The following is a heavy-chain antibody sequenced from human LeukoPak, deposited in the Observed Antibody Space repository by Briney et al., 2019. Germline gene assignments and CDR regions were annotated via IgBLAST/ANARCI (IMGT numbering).Heavy chain of an antibody. CDR2: IYPGDSDT. D-gene: IGHD6-19*01. Sequence: GESLKISCKGSGYSFTSYWIGWGRQMPGKGLEWMGIIYPGDSDTRYSPSFQGQVTISADKSISTAYLQWSSLKASDTAMYYCARGLAVAGTFFDYWGQGTLVTVSS. V-gene: IGHV5-51*01. CDR3: ARGLAVAGTFFDY. J-gene: IGHJ4*02. CDR1: GYSFTSYW.